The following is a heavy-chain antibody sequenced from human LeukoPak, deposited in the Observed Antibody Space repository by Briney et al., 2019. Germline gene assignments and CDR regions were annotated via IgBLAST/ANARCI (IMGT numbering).Heavy chain of an antibody. D-gene: IGHD2-2*01. V-gene: IGHV4-59*11. CDR2: LYYTGST. J-gene: IGHJ3*01. CDR3: ARMEEYPLHATMAFDF. CDR1: GDSISNQD. Sequence: PSQTLSLTCTVSGDSISNQDWGWIRQPPGTGLGWVAYLYYTGSTYYNPPLQSRVSISADTSKKQGALQMTAVTAADTAIYYCARMEEYPLHATMAFDFWGRGTAVTVSA.